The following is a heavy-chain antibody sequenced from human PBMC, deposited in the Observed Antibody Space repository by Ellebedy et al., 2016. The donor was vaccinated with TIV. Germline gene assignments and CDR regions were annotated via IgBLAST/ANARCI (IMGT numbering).Heavy chain of an antibody. CDR1: GFTFRSYW. CDR2: IRGDSVK. V-gene: IGHV3-7*01. Sequence: PGGSLRLFCAASGFTFRSYWMSWVRQAPGKGLEWVANIRGDSVKYYVDSVKGRFAISRDNAKNSLFLQMNSLRVDDTAVYYCARRASYGDYAVQVNPWFDPWGQGTLVTVSS. CDR3: ARRASYGDYAVQVNPWFDP. J-gene: IGHJ5*02. D-gene: IGHD4-17*01.